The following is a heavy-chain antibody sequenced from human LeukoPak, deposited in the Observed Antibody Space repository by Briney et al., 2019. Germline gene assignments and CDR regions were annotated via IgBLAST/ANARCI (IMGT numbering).Heavy chain of an antibody. CDR3: ARQGYSSSSGGWFDP. CDR2: IWYDGSNK. J-gene: IGHJ5*02. D-gene: IGHD6-6*01. V-gene: IGHV3-33*01. CDR1: GFTFSSYG. Sequence: PGGSLRLSCAASGFTFSSYGTHWVRQAPGKGLEWVAVIWYDGSNKYYADSVKGRFAISRDNSKNTLYLQMNSLRAEDTAVYYCARQGYSSSSGGWFDPWGQGTLVTVSS.